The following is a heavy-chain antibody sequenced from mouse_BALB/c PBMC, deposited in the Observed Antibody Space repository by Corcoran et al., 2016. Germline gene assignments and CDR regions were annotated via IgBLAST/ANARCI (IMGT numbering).Heavy chain of an antibody. CDR1: GYTFTSYD. V-gene: IGHV1S56*01. CDR2: IFPGDGST. Sequence: QVQLQQSGAELVKPGASVKLSCKASGYTFTSYDIHWVRQRPEQGLEWIGWIFPGDGSTKYNEKFKGKATLTTDKSSSTAYMQLSRLTSEDSAVYYCARLDDEDYFDYWGQGTTLTVSS. D-gene: IGHD2-12*01. J-gene: IGHJ2*01. CDR3: ARLDDEDYFDY.